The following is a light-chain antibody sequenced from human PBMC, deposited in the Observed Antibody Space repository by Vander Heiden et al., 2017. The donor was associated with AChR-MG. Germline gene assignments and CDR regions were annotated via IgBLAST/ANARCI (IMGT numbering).Light chain of an antibody. CDR2: GAS. CDR1: RGSGNY. CDR3: QKYDSAPCT. J-gene: IGKJ3*01. V-gene: IGKV1-27*01. Sequence: DLQMTQSPSFPSASVGDSVIITCRASRGSGNYCAWYQQKPGKAPTLLIFGASNLQSGVPSRFSGSGSGTDFTLTISSLQPEYVATYYCQKYDSAPCTFGPGTEVDVE.